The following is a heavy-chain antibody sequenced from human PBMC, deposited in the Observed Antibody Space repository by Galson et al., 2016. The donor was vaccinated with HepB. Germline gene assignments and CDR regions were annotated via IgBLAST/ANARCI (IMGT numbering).Heavy chain of an antibody. J-gene: IGHJ4*02. CDR2: ISSSGSTI. Sequence: SLRLSCAASGFTFSDSYMSWVRQAPGKGLEWVSHISSSGSTIYYADSVKGRFTVSRDNAKNSLYLQMNSLRPEDTAVYYCARGGGARQLDPYYFDYWGQGALVTVSS. CDR1: GFTFSDSY. CDR3: ARGGGARQLDPYYFDY. V-gene: IGHV3-11*04. D-gene: IGHD6-13*01.